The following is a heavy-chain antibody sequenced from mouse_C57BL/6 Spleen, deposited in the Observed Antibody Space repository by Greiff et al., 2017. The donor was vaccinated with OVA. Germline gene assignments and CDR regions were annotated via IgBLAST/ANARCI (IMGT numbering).Heavy chain of an antibody. V-gene: IGHV1-15*01. Sequence: VQLPESGAELVRPGASVTLSCKASGYTFTDYEMHWVKQTPVPGLEWIGAIDPETGGTAYNQKFKGTAILTADKSSSTAYMELRSLTSEDSAVYYCTRPLYGNYYAMDYWGQGTSVTVSS. CDR2: IDPETGGT. CDR3: TRPLYGNYYAMDY. J-gene: IGHJ4*01. D-gene: IGHD2-1*01. CDR1: GYTFTDYE.